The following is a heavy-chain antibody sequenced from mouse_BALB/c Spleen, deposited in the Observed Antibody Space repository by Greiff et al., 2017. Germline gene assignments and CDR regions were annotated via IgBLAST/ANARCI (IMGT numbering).Heavy chain of an antibody. D-gene: IGHD1-1*01. Sequence: EVHLVESGGGLVKPGGSLKLSCAASGFTFSSYTMSWVRQTPEKRLEWVATISSGGGNTYYPDSVKGRFTISRDNAKNNLYLKMSSLRSEDTALYYCARSYGSSYWYFDVWGAGTTVTVSS. CDR1: GFTFSSYT. CDR2: ISSGGGNT. CDR3: ARSYGSSYWYFDV. J-gene: IGHJ1*01. V-gene: IGHV5-9*03.